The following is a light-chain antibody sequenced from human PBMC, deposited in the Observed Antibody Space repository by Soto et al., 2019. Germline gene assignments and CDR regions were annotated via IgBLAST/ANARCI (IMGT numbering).Light chain of an antibody. CDR2: ENT. Sequence: QSVMIQPASVSGCAGQSITISCTGSAIFVGTYNFVSWYQQHPGKAPQVLIYENTNRPSGVSNRFSGSKSGNTASLTISGLQAEDEADYYCSSYTSSSTLFVFGTGT. CDR3: SSYTSSSTLFV. J-gene: IGLJ1*01. CDR1: AIFVGTYNF. V-gene: IGLV2-14*02.